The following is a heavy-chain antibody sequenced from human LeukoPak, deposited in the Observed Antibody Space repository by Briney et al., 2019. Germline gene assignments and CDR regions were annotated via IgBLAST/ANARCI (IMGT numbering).Heavy chain of an antibody. CDR3: ARGQYGDGHYYYMDV. V-gene: IGHV1-8*03. D-gene: IGHD4-17*01. CDR1: GYTFTSYD. J-gene: IGHJ6*03. CDR2: MNPNSGNT. Sequence: PRASVKVSCKASGYTFTSYDINWVRQATGQGLEWMGWMNPNSGNTGYAQKFQGRVTITRNTSISTAYMELSSLRSEDTAVYYCARGQYGDGHYYYMDVWGKGTTVTVSS.